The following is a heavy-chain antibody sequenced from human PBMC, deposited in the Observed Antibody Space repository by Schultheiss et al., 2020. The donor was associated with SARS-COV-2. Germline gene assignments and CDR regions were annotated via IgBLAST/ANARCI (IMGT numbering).Heavy chain of an antibody. CDR1: GGSVSSGSYY. CDR3: ARDTTYYYYGMDV. J-gene: IGHJ6*02. V-gene: IGHV4-61*01. Sequence: SETLSLTCTVSGGSVSSGSYYWSWIRQPPGKGLEWIGYIYYSGSTNYNPSLKSRVTISVDTSKNQFSLKLSSVTAADTAVYYCARDTTYYYYGMDVWGQGTTVTVSS. D-gene: IGHD1-1*01. CDR2: IYYSGST.